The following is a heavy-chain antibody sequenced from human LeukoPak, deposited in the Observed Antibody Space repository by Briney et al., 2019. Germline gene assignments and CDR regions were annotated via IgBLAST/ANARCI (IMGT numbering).Heavy chain of an antibody. CDR1: GGSINSRGYL. D-gene: IGHD3-10*02. J-gene: IGHJ4*02. V-gene: IGHV4-39*07. Sequence: SETLSLTCTVSGGSINSRGYLWGWIRQTPGKGLEWIGTIYYSGSTYYNPSLKSRVTISVDTSKNQFSLKLSSVTAVDTAVYYCARVPVRGVISYWGQGTLVTVSS. CDR2: IYYSGST. CDR3: ARVPVRGVISY.